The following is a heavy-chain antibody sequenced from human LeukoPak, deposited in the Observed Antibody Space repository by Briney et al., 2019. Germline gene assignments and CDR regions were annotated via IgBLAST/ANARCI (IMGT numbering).Heavy chain of an antibody. D-gene: IGHD5-18*01. J-gene: IGHJ4*02. CDR3: ARLFVDTAMVLDDY. Sequence: ASVNVSCKASGYTFTSYDINWVRQATGQGLEWMGWMNPNSGNTGYAQKFQGRVTMTRNTSISTAYMELSSLRSEDTAVYYCARLFVDTAMVLDDYWGQGTLVTVSS. CDR1: GYTFTSYD. CDR2: MNPNSGNT. V-gene: IGHV1-8*01.